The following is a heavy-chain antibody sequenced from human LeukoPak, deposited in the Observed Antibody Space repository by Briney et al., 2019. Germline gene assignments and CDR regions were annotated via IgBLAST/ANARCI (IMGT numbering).Heavy chain of an antibody. Sequence: SETLSLTCTVSGGSISSYYWSWIRQPPGKGLEWIGYIYYSGSTNYNPSLKSRVTISVDTSKNQFSLKLSSVTAADTAVYYCARQEEYSSGWYPTYSFDYWGQGTLVTVSP. CDR2: IYYSGST. J-gene: IGHJ4*02. D-gene: IGHD6-19*01. CDR1: GGSISSYY. CDR3: ARQEEYSSGWYPTYSFDY. V-gene: IGHV4-59*08.